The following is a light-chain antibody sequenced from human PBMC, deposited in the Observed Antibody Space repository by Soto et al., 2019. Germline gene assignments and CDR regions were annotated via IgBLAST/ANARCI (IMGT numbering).Light chain of an antibody. J-gene: IGKJ2*01. Sequence: DIQMTQSPSSLSASVGDRVTITCRASQSISTSLTWYQQKPGKAPDLLIYAASNLQSGVPSRFSGSGSGTDFTLTISSLQPDDFATYYCHQSYRSPHMSTFGQGTKRELK. CDR1: QSISTS. CDR3: HQSYRSPHMST. V-gene: IGKV1-39*01. CDR2: AAS.